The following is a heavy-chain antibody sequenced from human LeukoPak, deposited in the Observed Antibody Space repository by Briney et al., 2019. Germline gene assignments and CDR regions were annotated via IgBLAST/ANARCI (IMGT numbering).Heavy chain of an antibody. Sequence: GGSLRLSCADSGFTFSTYWMTWVRQAPGKGLEWVASIKADGSEKYYVDSVKGRFTISRDNAKRSLYLQMNSLRPEDTAVYYCARDVAEWRFDPSGQGTLVTVSS. V-gene: IGHV3-7*01. D-gene: IGHD2-8*01. J-gene: IGHJ5*02. CDR3: ARDVAEWRFDP. CDR2: IKADGSEK. CDR1: GFTFSTYW.